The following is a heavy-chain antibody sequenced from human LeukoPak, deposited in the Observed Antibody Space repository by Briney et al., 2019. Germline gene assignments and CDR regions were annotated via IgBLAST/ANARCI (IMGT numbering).Heavy chain of an antibody. CDR3: ARGWGYCSSTSCYKDDY. D-gene: IGHD2-2*02. Sequence: SETLSLTCAVYGGSFSGYYWSWIRQPPGKGLEWIGEINHSGGTNYNPSLKSRVTISVDTSKNQFSLKLSSVTAADTAVYYCARGWGYCSSTSCYKDDYWGQGTLVTVSS. CDR2: INHSGGT. CDR1: GGSFSGYY. J-gene: IGHJ4*02. V-gene: IGHV4-34*01.